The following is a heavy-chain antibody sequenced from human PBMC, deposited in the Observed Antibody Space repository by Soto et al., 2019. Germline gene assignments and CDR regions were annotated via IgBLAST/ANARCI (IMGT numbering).Heavy chain of an antibody. CDR3: AKWARWSGYYMSYYYYGMDV. V-gene: IGHV3-23*01. Sequence: GGSLRLSCAASGLTFSSYAMSWVRQAPGKGLEWVSAISGSGGSTYYADSVKGRFTISRDNSKNTLYLQMNSLRAEDTAVYYCAKWARWSGYYMSYYYYGMDVWGQGTTVTVSS. CDR1: GLTFSSYA. CDR2: ISGSGGST. D-gene: IGHD3-3*01. J-gene: IGHJ6*02.